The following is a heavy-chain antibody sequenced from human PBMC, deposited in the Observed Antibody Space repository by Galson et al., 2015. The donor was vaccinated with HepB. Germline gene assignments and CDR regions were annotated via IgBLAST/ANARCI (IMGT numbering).Heavy chain of an antibody. V-gene: IGHV3-21*01. CDR3: ARTRKDEYCGGDCYYRFDY. Sequence: SLRLSCAASGFTFSSYSMNWVRQAPGKGLEWVSSISSSSSYIYYADSVKGRFTISRDNAKNSLYLQMNSLRAEDTAVYYCARTRKDEYCGGDCYYRFDYWGQGTLVTVSS. CDR2: ISSSSSYI. D-gene: IGHD2-21*02. J-gene: IGHJ4*02. CDR1: GFTFSSYS.